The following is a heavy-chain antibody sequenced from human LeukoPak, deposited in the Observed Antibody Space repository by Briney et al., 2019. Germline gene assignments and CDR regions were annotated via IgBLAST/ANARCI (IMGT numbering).Heavy chain of an antibody. CDR2: TKHSEST. D-gene: IGHD2-2*01. CDR3: ARVIGSDTRDYYLGY. J-gene: IGHJ4*02. V-gene: IGHV4-34*01. Sequence: SETLSLTRAVYGGSFSDYYWSWIRQSPGKGLEWIGEIKSTGTTNWIGETKHSESTNYNPSLKSRVTISADTSKNQFSLKLTSVTAADTAVYYCARVIGSDTRDYYLGYWGQGTLVTVYS. CDR1: GGSFSDYY.